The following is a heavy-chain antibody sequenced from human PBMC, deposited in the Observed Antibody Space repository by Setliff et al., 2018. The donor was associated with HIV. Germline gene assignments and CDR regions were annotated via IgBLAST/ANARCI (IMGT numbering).Heavy chain of an antibody. CDR1: GGSIGTYY. CDR2: IYSPITSS. J-gene: IGHJ6*04. D-gene: IGHD2-15*01. V-gene: IGHV4-4*07. Sequence: PSETLSLTCTVSGGSIGTYYWTWIRQPAGKGLEWIGRIYSPITSSNYNASLKSRVTMSVDTSKNQFSLRLNSVTSADTAVYFCARDRGPYCSGPCHPPHWSYMDVWGKGTSVTVSS. CDR3: ARDRGPYCSGPCHPPHWSYMDV.